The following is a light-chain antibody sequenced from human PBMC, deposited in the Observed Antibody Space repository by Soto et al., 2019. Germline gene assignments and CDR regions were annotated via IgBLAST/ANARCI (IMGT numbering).Light chain of an antibody. CDR3: LLSYTAAYWV. J-gene: IGLJ3*02. Sequence: QAVVTQEPSLTVSPGGTVTLTCGSSTGAVTNGHSPFWFQQKPGQAPRTLISDSSNRLSWTPTRFSGSLLGGKAALTLSGAQPEDEADYYCLLSYTAAYWVFGGGTKLTVL. CDR1: TGAVTNGHS. V-gene: IGLV7-46*01. CDR2: DSS.